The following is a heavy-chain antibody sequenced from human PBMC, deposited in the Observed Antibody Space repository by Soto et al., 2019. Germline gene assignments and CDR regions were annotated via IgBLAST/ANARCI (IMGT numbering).Heavy chain of an antibody. V-gene: IGHV4-59*01. Sequence: LSLTCTVSGGSISSYYWSWIRQPPGKGLEWIGYIYYSGSTNYNPSLKSRVTISVDTSKNQFSLKLSSVTAADTAVYYCARDGIAARLRAYDAFDIWGQGTMVTVSS. CDR2: IYYSGST. CDR1: GGSISSYY. J-gene: IGHJ3*02. D-gene: IGHD6-6*01. CDR3: ARDGIAARLRAYDAFDI.